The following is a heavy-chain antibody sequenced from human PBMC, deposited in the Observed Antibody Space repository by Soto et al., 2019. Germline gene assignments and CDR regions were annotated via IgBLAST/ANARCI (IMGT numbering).Heavy chain of an antibody. CDR3: ARRMVWNYRSWFDP. J-gene: IGHJ5*02. D-gene: IGHD1-7*01. CDR1: GGTFSSYA. Sequence: QVQLVQSGAEVKKPGSSVKVSCKASGGTFSSYAISWVRQAPGQGLEWMGGIIPIFGTATYAQKFQGRVTITADESTSTAYMELSSLRSEDTAVYYCARRMVWNYRSWFDPWGQGTLVTVSS. V-gene: IGHV1-69*12. CDR2: IIPIFGTA.